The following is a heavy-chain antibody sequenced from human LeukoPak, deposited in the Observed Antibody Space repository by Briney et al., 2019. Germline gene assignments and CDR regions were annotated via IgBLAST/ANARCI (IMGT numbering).Heavy chain of an antibody. D-gene: IGHD6-13*01. V-gene: IGHV4-34*01. CDR1: GGSFSGYY. J-gene: IGHJ6*02. CDR2: INHSGST. CDR3: AAAAGGYYYYYYGMDV. Sequence: PSETLSLTCAVYGGSFSGYYWSWIRQPPGKGLEWIGEINHSGSTNYNPSLKSRVTISVDTSMNQFSLKLSSVTAADTAVYYCAAAAGGYYYYYYGMDVWGQGTTVTVSS.